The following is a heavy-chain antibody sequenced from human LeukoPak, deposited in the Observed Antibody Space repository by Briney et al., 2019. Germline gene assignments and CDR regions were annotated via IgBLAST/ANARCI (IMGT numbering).Heavy chain of an antibody. J-gene: IGHJ4*02. CDR3: ARHWKGSYYFDY. CDR2: IYYNGNT. V-gene: IGHV4-30-4*01. D-gene: IGHD6-6*01. Sequence: PSETLSLTCTVSGGSISSGDYYWSWIRQPPGKGPEWIGYIYYNGNTYYNPSLKSRVTISVDTSKNQFSLKLSSVTAADTAVYYCARHWKGSYYFDYWGQGTLVTVSS. CDR1: GGSISSGDYY.